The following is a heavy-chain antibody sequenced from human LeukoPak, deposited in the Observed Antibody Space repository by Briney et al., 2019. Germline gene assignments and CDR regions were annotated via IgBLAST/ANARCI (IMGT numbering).Heavy chain of an antibody. CDR1: GFTFSSYS. CDR2: ISSSSTI. J-gene: IGHJ4*02. V-gene: IGHV3-48*02. CDR3: ARDLAVSDY. Sequence: GGSLRLSCAASGFTFSSYSMNWVRQAPGKGLEWVSYISSSSTIHYADSVKGRFTISRDNAKNSLYLQMNSLRDEDTAMYYCARDLAVSDYWGQGTLVTVSS.